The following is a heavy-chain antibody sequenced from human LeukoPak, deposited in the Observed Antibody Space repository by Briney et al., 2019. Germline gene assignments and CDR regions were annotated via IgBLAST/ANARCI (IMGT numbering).Heavy chain of an antibody. J-gene: IGHJ4*02. V-gene: IGHV3-30*02. Sequence: PGGSLRLSCAASGFTFSSYGMHWVRQAPGKGLEWVAFIRWDGSIQYYADSVKGRFTISGDTSKNTLYLQMNSLRAEDTALYYCARSKSYDSSGYYFDYWGQGTLVTVPS. D-gene: IGHD3-22*01. CDR3: ARSKSYDSSGYYFDY. CDR1: GFTFSSYG. CDR2: IRWDGSIQ.